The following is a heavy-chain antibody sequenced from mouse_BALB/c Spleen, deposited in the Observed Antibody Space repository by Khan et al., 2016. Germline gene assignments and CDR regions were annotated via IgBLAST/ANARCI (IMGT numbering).Heavy chain of an antibody. V-gene: IGHV3-2*02. Sequence: EVQLQESGPGLVKPSQSLSLTCTVTGYSITSGDGWNWIRQFPGNTLEWMGYISYSGSTNYNPSLKSRISITRDTSKNQFFLQLNSVTTEDTATYDCARTARIKYWGQGTTLTVSS. CDR3: ARTARIKY. D-gene: IGHD1-2*01. J-gene: IGHJ2*01. CDR1: GYSITSGDG. CDR2: ISYSGST.